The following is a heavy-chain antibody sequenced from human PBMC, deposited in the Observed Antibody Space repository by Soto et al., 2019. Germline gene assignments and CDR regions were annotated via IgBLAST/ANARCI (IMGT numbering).Heavy chain of an antibody. J-gene: IGHJ4*02. CDR3: ARGPPLHTIFGVVIRFQPLDY. CDR1: GGTFSSYA. V-gene: IGHV1-69*13. D-gene: IGHD3-3*01. Sequence: SVKVSCKASGGTFSSYAISWVRQAPGQGLEWMGGIIPIFGTANYAQKFQGRVTITADESTSTAYMELSSLRSEDTAVYYCARGPPLHTIFGVVIRFQPLDYWGQGTLVTGSS. CDR2: IIPIFGTA.